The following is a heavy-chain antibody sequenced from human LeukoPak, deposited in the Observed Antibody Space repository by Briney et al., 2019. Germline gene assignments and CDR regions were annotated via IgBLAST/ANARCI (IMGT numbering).Heavy chain of an antibody. CDR3: ARVRGYCSSTSCHYFDY. V-gene: IGHV4-34*01. Sequence: SETLSITCAVYGGSFSGYYWSWIRQPPGKGLEWIGEINHSGSTYYNPSLKSRVTISVDTSKNQFSLKLSSVTAADTAVYYCARVRGYCSSTSCHYFDYWGQGTLVTVSS. D-gene: IGHD2-2*01. CDR2: INHSGST. J-gene: IGHJ4*02. CDR1: GGSFSGYY.